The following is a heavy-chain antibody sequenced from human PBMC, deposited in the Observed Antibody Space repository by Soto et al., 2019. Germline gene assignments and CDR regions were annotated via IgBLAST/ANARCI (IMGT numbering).Heavy chain of an antibody. CDR2: IRSDGSTT. D-gene: IGHD1-26*01. J-gene: IGHJ4*02. V-gene: IGHV3-74*01. Sequence: PGGSLRLSCAASGFTFSSYWMHWVRQAPGKGLVWVSRIRSDGSTTAYADSVKGRFTISRDNAKNTLYLQMNSLRAEDTAVYYCARDSGNSFGCWGQGTLVTVSS. CDR3: ARDSGNSFGC. CDR1: GFTFSSYW.